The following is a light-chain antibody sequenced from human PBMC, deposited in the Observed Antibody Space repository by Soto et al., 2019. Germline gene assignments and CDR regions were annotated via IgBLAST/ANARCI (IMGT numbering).Light chain of an antibody. CDR1: SSDVGGYNY. V-gene: IGLV2-14*01. J-gene: IGLJ1*01. CDR3: SSYTSSSTRV. CDR2: DVS. Sequence: QSALTQPASVSGSPGQSITISCTGTSSDVGGYNYVSWYQQHPGKAPKLRIYDVSNRPSGVSNRFSGSKSANTASLTISGLQAEDEADYYCSSYTSSSTRVFGSGTKVTVL.